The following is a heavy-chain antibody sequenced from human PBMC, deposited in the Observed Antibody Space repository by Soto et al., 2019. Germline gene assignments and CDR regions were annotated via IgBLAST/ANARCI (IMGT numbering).Heavy chain of an antibody. V-gene: IGHV3-30*03. J-gene: IGHJ4*02. CDR1: GFTFSSYG. Sequence: GGSLRLSCAASGFTFSSYGMHWVRQAPGKGLEWVAVISYDGSNKYYADSVKGRFTISRDNSKNTLYLQMNSLRAEDTAVYYCATTYYYGSGSYYDHDYWGQGTLVTVS. CDR3: ATTYYYGSGSYYDHDY. CDR2: ISYDGSNK. D-gene: IGHD3-10*01.